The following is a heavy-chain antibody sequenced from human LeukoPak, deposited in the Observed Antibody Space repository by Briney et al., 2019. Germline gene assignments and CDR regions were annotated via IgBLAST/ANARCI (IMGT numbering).Heavy chain of an antibody. V-gene: IGHV4-59*01. Sequence: SETLSLTCTVSGGSISSYYWSWIRQPPGKGLEWIGYIYYSGSTNYNPSLKSRVTISVDTSKNQFSLKLSSVTAADTAVYYCARGPYSSGWSYYFDYWGQGTLVTVSS. CDR2: IYYSGST. J-gene: IGHJ4*02. CDR3: ARGPYSSGWSYYFDY. CDR1: GGSISSYY. D-gene: IGHD6-19*01.